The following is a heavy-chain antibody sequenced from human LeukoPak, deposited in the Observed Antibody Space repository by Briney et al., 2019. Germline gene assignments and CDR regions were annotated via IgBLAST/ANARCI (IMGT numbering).Heavy chain of an antibody. CDR2: IHPNRGVT. V-gene: IGHV1-2*02. D-gene: IGHD6-13*01. CDR3: ARDWDIIAAAMGDLDY. CDR1: GYRFTDYY. J-gene: IGHJ4*02. Sequence: ASVKVSSKDSGYRFTDYYMHWVRLAPGPGLEWMGWIHPNRGVTNYAQKFQDRVTMTRDTSTSTGYMELSRLRSDGTAVYYCARDWDIIAAAMGDLDYWGQGTLVTVSS.